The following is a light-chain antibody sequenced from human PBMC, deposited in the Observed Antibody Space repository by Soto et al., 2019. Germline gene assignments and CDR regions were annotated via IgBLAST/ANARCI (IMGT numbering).Light chain of an antibody. CDR2: GAS. CDR1: QTISSN. V-gene: IGKV3-20*01. CDR3: QQYGSSGT. Sequence: ELVFTQFPGTLSLSAGERATISCRASQTISSNLAWYQQKPGQTPRLLIYGASTRAAGIPARFSGSGSGTDFTLTISRLEPEDFAVYYCQQYGSSGTFGQGTQVEIK. J-gene: IGKJ1*01.